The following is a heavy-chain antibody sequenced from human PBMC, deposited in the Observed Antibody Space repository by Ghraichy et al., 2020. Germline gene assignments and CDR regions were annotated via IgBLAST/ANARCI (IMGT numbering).Heavy chain of an antibody. CDR3: ARDRIFGGIRRHYYGMDV. J-gene: IGHJ6*02. Sequence: SETLSLTCAVSGGSISSGGYSWSWIRQPPGKGLEWIGYIYHSGSTYYNPSLKSRVTISVDRSKNQFSLKLSSVTAVDTAVYYCARDRIFGGIRRHYYGMDVWGQGTTVTVSS. V-gene: IGHV4-30-2*01. CDR2: IYHSGST. D-gene: IGHD3-3*02. CDR1: GGSISSGGYS.